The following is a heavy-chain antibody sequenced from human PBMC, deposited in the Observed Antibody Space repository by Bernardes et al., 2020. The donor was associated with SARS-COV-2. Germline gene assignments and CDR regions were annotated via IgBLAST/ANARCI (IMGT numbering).Heavy chain of an antibody. CDR1: GDSVSSNSAA. D-gene: IGHD2-8*01. CDR3: ARGVSPKYCTNGVCYTGSYYYYGMDV. V-gene: IGHV6-1*01. Sequence: QTLSLTCAISGDSVSSNSAAWNWIRQSPSRGLEWLGRTYYRSKWYNDYAVSVKSRITINPDTSKNQFSLQLNSVTPEDTAVYYCARGVSPKYCTNGVCYTGSYYYYGMDVWGQGTTVTVSS. CDR2: TYYRSKWYN. J-gene: IGHJ6*02.